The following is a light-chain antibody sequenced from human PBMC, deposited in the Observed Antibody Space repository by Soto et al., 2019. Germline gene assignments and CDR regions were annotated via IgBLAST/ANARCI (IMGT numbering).Light chain of an antibody. J-gene: IGKJ1*01. CDR2: DAS. Sequence: EIQMTQSPSSLSLSLGERATLSCRASQSISSYLDWYQQKPGKAPKLLMYDASSLHSGVPSRFSGSGSGTDFTLTISSLQPEDFATYYCQQSYSTPWTFGQGTKVDIK. V-gene: IGKV1-39*01. CDR1: QSISSY. CDR3: QQSYSTPWT.